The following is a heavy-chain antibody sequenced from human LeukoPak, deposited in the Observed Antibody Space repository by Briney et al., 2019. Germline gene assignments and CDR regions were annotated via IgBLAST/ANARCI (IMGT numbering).Heavy chain of an antibody. V-gene: IGHV3-74*01. D-gene: IGHD6-13*01. Sequence: GGSLRLSCAASGFTFSSYWMHWVRQAPGKGLVWVSRINDDGSSTTYADSVKGRFTISRDNSKNTLYLQMNNLRPEDTAVYYCAKSLLGRAAAGLGFDYWGQGTLVTVSS. J-gene: IGHJ4*02. CDR2: INDDGSST. CDR3: AKSLLGRAAAGLGFDY. CDR1: GFTFSSYW.